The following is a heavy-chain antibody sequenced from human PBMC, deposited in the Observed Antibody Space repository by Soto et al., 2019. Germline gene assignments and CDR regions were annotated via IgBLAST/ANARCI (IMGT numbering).Heavy chain of an antibody. J-gene: IGHJ4*02. CDR1: GGTFSSYA. D-gene: IGHD3-10*01. CDR3: ARDLSSNYYGSGSYYAFDY. CDR2: IIPIFGTA. V-gene: IGHV1-69*01. Sequence: QVPLVQSGAEVKKPGSSVKVSCKASGGTFSSYAISWVRQAPGQGLEWMGGIIPIFGTANYAQKFQGRVTITADESTSTAYMELSSLRSEDTAVYYCARDLSSNYYGSGSYYAFDYWGQGTLVTVSS.